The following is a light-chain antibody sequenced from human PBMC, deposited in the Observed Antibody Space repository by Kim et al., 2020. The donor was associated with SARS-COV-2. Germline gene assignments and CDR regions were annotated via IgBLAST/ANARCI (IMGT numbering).Light chain of an antibody. J-gene: IGKJ2*01. CDR1: QSVNNN. CDR2: GAF. V-gene: IGKV3-15*01. CDR3: QQYYIWYT. Sequence: EIVMTQSPATPSVSPGERATLSCRASQSVNNNLAWYQQIPGQAPRLLIHGAFTRATGIPARFSGSGSGTEFTLTISSLQSEDFAVYYCQQYYIWYTFGQGTKLEI.